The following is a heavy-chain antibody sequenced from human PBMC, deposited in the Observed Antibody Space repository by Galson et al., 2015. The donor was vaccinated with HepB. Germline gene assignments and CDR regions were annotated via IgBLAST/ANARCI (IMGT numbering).Heavy chain of an antibody. V-gene: IGHV3-23*01. Sequence: SLRLSCAASGFTFSSYATNWVRQAPGKGLEWVSVSSGSGGVTYYADSVKGRFTISRDNSKNKVYLQMSSLRAEDTAIYYCARESQWRPGGRNSWFHPWGQGTLVTVSS. CDR3: ARESQWRPGGRNSWFHP. CDR1: GFTFSSYA. J-gene: IGHJ5*02. CDR2: SSGSGGVT. D-gene: IGHD2-8*02.